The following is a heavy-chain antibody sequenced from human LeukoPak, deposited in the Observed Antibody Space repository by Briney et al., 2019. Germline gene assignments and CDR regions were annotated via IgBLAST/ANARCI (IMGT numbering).Heavy chain of an antibody. Sequence: GASVKVSCKVSGYTLTELSMHWVRQAPGKGLEWMGWINPNSGGTNYAQKFQGRVTMTRDTSISTAYMELSRLRSDDTAVYYCARGPLLGSYLIHWGQGTLVTVSS. CDR2: INPNSGGT. J-gene: IGHJ4*02. V-gene: IGHV1-2*02. D-gene: IGHD3-16*02. CDR3: ARGPLLGSYLIH. CDR1: GYTLTELS.